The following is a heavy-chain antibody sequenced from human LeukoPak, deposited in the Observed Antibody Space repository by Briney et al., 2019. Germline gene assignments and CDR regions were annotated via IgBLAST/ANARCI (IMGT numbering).Heavy chain of an antibody. CDR2: FYYSGST. V-gene: IGHV4-39*01. D-gene: IGHD2-2*01. Sequence: PSETLSLTCTVSGDSISSSSYYWGWIRQPPGKGLEWIGSFYYSGSTYYNPSLKSRVTISVDKSKKHFSMKLSSATAADTAVYYCARHDRAQDLGSCSGTRCQLRAFFDYWGQGTLVTVSS. CDR3: ARHDRAQDLGSCSGTRCQLRAFFDY. J-gene: IGHJ4*02. CDR1: GDSISSSSYY.